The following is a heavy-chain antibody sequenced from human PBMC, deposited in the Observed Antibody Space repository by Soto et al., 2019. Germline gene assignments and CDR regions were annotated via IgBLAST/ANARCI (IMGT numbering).Heavy chain of an antibody. V-gene: IGHV3-23*01. D-gene: IGHD1-7*01. Sequence: GGSLRLSCVASGYNFGSYAMMWVRQAPEKGLEWISTIGGGGIGSYYADSVKGRFTISRDNSKNTLYLQMNSLRAEDTGVYYCAKDPRLELRGVDSWGQGTQVTVSS. CDR1: GYNFGSYA. CDR2: IGGGGIGS. J-gene: IGHJ4*02. CDR3: AKDPRLELRGVDS.